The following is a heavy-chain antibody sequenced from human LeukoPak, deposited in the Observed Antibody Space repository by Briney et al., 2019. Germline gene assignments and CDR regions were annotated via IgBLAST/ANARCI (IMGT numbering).Heavy chain of an antibody. D-gene: IGHD4-23*01. Sequence: PSETLSLTCAVYGGSFSGYYWSWIRQPPGKGLEWIGEINHSGSTNYNPSLKSRVTISVDTSKNQFSLKLSSVTAADTAVYYCARGGVRATVVTLSFDYWGQGTLVTVSS. CDR1: GGSFSGYY. J-gene: IGHJ4*02. CDR2: INHSGST. CDR3: ARGGVRATVVTLSFDY. V-gene: IGHV4-34*01.